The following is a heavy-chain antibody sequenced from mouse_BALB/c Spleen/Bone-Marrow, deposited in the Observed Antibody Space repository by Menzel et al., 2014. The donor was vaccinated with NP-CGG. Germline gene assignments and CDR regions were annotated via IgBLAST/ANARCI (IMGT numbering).Heavy chain of an antibody. V-gene: IGHV4-1*02. Sequence: DVKLQESGGGLVQPGGSLKLSCAASGFDFSRYWMSWVRQAPGKGLEWIGEINPDSSTINYTPSLKDKFIISRDNAKNTLYLQMSKVRSEDTALYYCARLYWYFDVWGAGTTVTVSS. J-gene: IGHJ1*01. CDR2: INPDSSTI. CDR1: GFDFSRYW. CDR3: ARLYWYFDV.